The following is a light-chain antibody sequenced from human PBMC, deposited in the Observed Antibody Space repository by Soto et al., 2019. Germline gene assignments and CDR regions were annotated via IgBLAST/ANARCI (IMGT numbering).Light chain of an antibody. CDR2: GVF. V-gene: IGKV3-20*01. CDR3: QHYGYPQWT. Sequence: EVVMTQSPASLSASPGERVTLSCRASQNIRSSYLAWYQQRPGQPPRLLIYGVFTRADDIPDRFSGSGSGTDFTLTISSLQPEDFAVYYCQHYGYPQWTFGQGTKVDIK. J-gene: IGKJ1*01. CDR1: QNIRSSY.